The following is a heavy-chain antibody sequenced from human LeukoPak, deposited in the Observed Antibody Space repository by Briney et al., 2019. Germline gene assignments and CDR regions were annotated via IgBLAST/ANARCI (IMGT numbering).Heavy chain of an antibody. V-gene: IGHV4-61*01. Sequence: SETLSLTCTVSGGSVSSGSYYWSWIRQPPRKRLWRSGGIYYTGSTHYNPSLKSRVTISVDTSKNHFSLKLSSVAAADTAVYYCARSYYDILTGPGGFDIWGQGTMVTVSS. CDR2: IYYTGST. CDR3: ARSYYDILTGPGGFDI. J-gene: IGHJ3*02. CDR1: GGSVSSGSYY. D-gene: IGHD3-9*01.